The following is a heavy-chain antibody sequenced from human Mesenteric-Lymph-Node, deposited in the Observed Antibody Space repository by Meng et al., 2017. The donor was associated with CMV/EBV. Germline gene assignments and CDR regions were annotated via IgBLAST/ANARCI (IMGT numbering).Heavy chain of an antibody. D-gene: IGHD3-16*01. CDR2: ISSSSSTI. Sequence: GESLKISCAASGFTFSDNTMIWVRQAPGEGLEWVSYISSSSSTIYYADSVKGRFTISRDNAQNSLYLQMNSLRAEDTAVYYCASYYLYYDGMDVWGQGTTVTVSS. J-gene: IGHJ6*02. V-gene: IGHV3-48*04. CDR1: GFTFSDNT. CDR3: ASYYLYYDGMDV.